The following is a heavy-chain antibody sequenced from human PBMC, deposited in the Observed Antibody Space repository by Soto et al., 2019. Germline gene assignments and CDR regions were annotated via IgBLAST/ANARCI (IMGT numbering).Heavy chain of an antibody. J-gene: IGHJ6*02. D-gene: IGHD3-10*01. V-gene: IGHV1-69*13. Sequence: SSVKVSCKASGGTFSTYAISWLRQAPGQGLEWMGGIIPIFGSTSYAQRFQGRLTLAADESTSTAYMELSSLTSDDTAVYSCARERGSGRDSKGGYFYYGPDVWGQGNTVTVSS. CDR2: IIPIFGST. CDR3: ARERGSGRDSKGGYFYYGPDV. CDR1: GGTFSTYA.